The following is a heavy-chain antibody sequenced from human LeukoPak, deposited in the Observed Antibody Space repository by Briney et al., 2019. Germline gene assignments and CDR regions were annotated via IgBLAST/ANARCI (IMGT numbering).Heavy chain of an antibody. V-gene: IGHV1-46*01. CDR2: ISPSGGTT. CDR3: ARELGYCSGGSCYPTKDY. CDR1: GYTFTNYN. Sequence: ASVKVSCKASGYTFTNYNMHWVRQAPGQGLEWMGIISPSGGTTNYAQNFQGRVTMTTDTSTSTVYMELSSLRSEDTAVYYCARELGYCSGGSCYPTKDYWGQGTLVTVSS. J-gene: IGHJ4*02. D-gene: IGHD2-15*01.